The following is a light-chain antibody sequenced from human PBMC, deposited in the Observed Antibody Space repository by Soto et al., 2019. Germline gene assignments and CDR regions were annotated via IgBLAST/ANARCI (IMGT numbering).Light chain of an antibody. Sequence: PGERATLSCWASQTVSSNNLAWYQQKRGQAPRLLIYGASSRAAAIPDRFRGSGSGTDFTLIISSLAPEDFAVYYCQQYGSSPFTFGPGTAVDIK. V-gene: IGKV3-20*01. CDR2: GAS. CDR1: QTVSSNN. CDR3: QQYGSSPFT. J-gene: IGKJ3*01.